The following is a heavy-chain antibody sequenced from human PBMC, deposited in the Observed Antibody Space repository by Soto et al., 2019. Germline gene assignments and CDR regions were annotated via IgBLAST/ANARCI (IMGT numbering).Heavy chain of an antibody. CDR1: GGTFSSYA. J-gene: IGHJ4*02. Sequence: SVKVSCKASGGTFSSYAISWVRQAPGQGLEWMGGIIPILGTANYAQKFQGRVTITADESTSTAYMELSSLRSEDTAVYYCARAGSSSDPGFDYWGQGTLVTVSS. CDR2: IIPILGTA. V-gene: IGHV1-69*13. D-gene: IGHD6-6*01. CDR3: ARAGSSSDPGFDY.